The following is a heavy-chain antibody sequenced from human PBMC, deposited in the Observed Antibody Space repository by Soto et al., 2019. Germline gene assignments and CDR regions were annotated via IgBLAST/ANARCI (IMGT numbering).Heavy chain of an antibody. V-gene: IGHV3-23*01. J-gene: IGHJ3*02. D-gene: IGHD3-10*01. CDR2: ISGSGGST. CDR3: AKWGDPYGSGSYYNAFDI. CDR1: GFTVSSNY. Sequence: GGSLRLSCAASGFTVSSNYMSWVRQAPGKGLEWVSAISGSGGSTYYADSVKGRFTISRDNSKNTLYLQMNSLRAEDTAVYYCAKWGDPYGSGSYYNAFDIWGQVTIVTVSS.